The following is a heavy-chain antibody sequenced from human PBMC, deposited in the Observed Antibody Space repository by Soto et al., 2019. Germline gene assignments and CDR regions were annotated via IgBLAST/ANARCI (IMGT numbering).Heavy chain of an antibody. CDR1: GYTFTSYG. J-gene: IGHJ5*02. CDR2: ISAYNGNT. D-gene: IGHD6-13*01. Sequence: GASVKVSCKASGYTFTSYGISWVRQAPGQGLEWMGWISAYNGNTKYAQKLQGRVTMTTDTYTSTAYMELRSLRSDDTAVYYCARDQVAAADFGLVWFDPLGQGTLVAVSS. CDR3: ARDQVAAADFGLVWFDP. V-gene: IGHV1-18*01.